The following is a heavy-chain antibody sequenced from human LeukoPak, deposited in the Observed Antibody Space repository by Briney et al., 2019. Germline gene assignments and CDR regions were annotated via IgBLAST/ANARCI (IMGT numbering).Heavy chain of an antibody. Sequence: SETLSLTCAVYGGSFSGYYWSWIRQPPGKGLEWIGEINHSGSTNYNPSLKSRVTISVDTSKNQFSLKLSSVTAADTAGYYCARGHDFWSGYYTWFDPWGQGTLVTVSS. CDR2: INHSGST. D-gene: IGHD3-3*01. V-gene: IGHV4-34*01. CDR3: ARGHDFWSGYYTWFDP. J-gene: IGHJ5*02. CDR1: GGSFSGYY.